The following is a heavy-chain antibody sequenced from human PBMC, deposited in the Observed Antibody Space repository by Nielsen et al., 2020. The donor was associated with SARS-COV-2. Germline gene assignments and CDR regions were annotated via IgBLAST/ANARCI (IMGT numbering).Heavy chain of an antibody. V-gene: IGHV1-18*01. D-gene: IGHD4-17*01. J-gene: IGHJ5*02. CDR2: ISGYNGKR. Sequence: ASVKVSCKASGYTFTNYGVSWVRQAPGQGLEWMGWISGYNGKRSHAQKFQGRVTMTTDTSTSTGYMELRSLRSDDTAVYYCARPIEGDGFPLDTWGQGTLVIVSS. CDR3: ARPIEGDGFPLDT. CDR1: GYTFTNYG.